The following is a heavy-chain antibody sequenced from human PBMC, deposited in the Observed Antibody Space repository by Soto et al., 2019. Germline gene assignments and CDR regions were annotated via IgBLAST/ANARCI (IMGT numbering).Heavy chain of an antibody. CDR2: INPSGGDT. CDR1: GYTFTTYY. Sequence: ASVKVSFKASGYTFTTYYMHWVRQAPGQGLEWMGIINPSGGDTRYAQKFQGRVTMTRNTSTSTVHMELTSLRSEDTAVYYCARDGGYYDFSPGDYWGHGTLVTVSS. V-gene: IGHV1-46*01. D-gene: IGHD3-22*01. CDR3: ARDGGYYDFSPGDY. J-gene: IGHJ4*01.